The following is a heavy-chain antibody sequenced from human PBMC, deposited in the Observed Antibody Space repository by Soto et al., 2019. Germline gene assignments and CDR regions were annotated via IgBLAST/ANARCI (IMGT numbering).Heavy chain of an antibody. D-gene: IGHD3-22*01. J-gene: IGHJ4*02. CDR3: ARDSPDYYDSSGSLDY. CDR2: IYYSGST. Sequence: PSETLSRACPVSGGSISSGSYYWGWIRQPPVKVLEWIGSIYYSGSTYYNPSLKSRVTISVDTSKNQFSLKLSSVTAADTAVYYCARDSPDYYDSSGSLDYWGQGTLVTAPQ. CDR1: GGSISSGSYY. V-gene: IGHV4-39*07.